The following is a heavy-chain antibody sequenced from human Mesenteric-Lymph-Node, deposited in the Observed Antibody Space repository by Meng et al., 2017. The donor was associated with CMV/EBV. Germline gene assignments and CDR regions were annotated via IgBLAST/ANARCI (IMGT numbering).Heavy chain of an antibody. CDR2: ISSSGTYI. CDR3: ARGRQCTSTNCSPDDYYYYYRGMDV. D-gene: IGHD2-2*01. CDR1: GFTFSIYT. J-gene: IGHJ6*02. V-gene: IGHV3-21*01. Sequence: GGSLRLSCAASGFTFSIYTMNWVRQAPGKGLEWVSSISSSGTYIYYADSLKGRFTISRDNAQNSLYLQLNSLRAEDTAVYFCARGRQCTSTNCSPDDYYYYYRGMDVWGQGTAVTVSS.